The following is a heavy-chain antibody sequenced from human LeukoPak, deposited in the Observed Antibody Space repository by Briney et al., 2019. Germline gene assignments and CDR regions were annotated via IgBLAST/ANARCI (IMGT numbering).Heavy chain of an antibody. V-gene: IGHV4-34*01. CDR3: ARGILVQRRTIIAAEKPYYYYYMEV. Sequence: PSETLSLTCAVYGGSFSGYYWSWIRQPPGKGLEWIGEISHSGSTNYNPSLKSRVTISVDTSKNQFSLKLSSVTAADTAVHYCARGILVQRRTIIAAEKPYYYYYMEVSGKGTTVSVSS. D-gene: IGHD1-1*01. CDR2: ISHSGST. CDR1: GGSFSGYY. J-gene: IGHJ6*03.